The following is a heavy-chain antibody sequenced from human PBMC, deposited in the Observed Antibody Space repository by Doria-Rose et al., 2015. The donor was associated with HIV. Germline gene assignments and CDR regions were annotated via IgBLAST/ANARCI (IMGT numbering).Heavy chain of an antibody. CDR3: ARFRPSRGIYYSLDV. CDR1: GGSISSYY. J-gene: IGHJ6*03. D-gene: IGHD3-10*01. CDR2: IYSSGST. V-gene: IGHV4-4*09. Sequence: QVQLQEPGPGLAKPAETLSLTCTVSGGSISSYYWNWIRQPPGTGPEWIGYIYSSGSTHYNPSLKSRVTISIDTPKNQFSLKLSSVTAADTAVYYCARFRPSRGIYYSLDVWGKGTTVTVSS.